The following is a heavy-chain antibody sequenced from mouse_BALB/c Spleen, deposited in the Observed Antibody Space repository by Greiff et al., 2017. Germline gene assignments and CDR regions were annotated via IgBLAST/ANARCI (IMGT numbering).Heavy chain of an antibody. Sequence: EVQLVESGGGLVKPGGSLKLSCAASGFTFSSYAMSWVRQTPEKRLEWVATISSGGSYTYYPDSVKGRFTISRDNAKNTLYLQMSSLRSEDTAMYYCARQGQLPMDYWGQGTSVTVSS. V-gene: IGHV5-9-3*01. CDR1: GFTFSSYA. J-gene: IGHJ4*01. CDR3: ARQGQLPMDY. D-gene: IGHD3-3*01. CDR2: ISSGGSYT.